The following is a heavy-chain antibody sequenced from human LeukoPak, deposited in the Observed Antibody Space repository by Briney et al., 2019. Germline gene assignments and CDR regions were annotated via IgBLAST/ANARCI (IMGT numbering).Heavy chain of an antibody. CDR2: IYYTGST. V-gene: IGHV4-39*01. CDR3: ARHLAVAGSRSLDY. CDR1: GDSISSSSYY. Sequence: SETLSLTCTVSGDSISSSSYYWVWIRQPPGKGLEYIGNIYYTGSTSYNPSLKSRVTISVDTSKNQFFLNLRSATAADTAVYYCARHLAVAGSRSLDYWGQGTLVTVSS. J-gene: IGHJ4*02. D-gene: IGHD6-19*01.